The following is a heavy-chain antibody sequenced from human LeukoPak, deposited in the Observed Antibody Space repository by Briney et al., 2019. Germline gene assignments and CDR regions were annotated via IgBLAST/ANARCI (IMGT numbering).Heavy chain of an antibody. CDR3: ATEGGWGQTDYGDNVY. D-gene: IGHD4-17*01. Sequence: VASVKVSCKASGYTFTNYGITWVRHAPGQRLEWRGWISPYKGNTNYAQNLQGRVTMTTDTSTSTAYMEVRSLRSDDTAVYYCATEGGWGQTDYGDNVYWGQGTLVTVSS. V-gene: IGHV1-18*01. CDR1: GYTFTNYG. J-gene: IGHJ4*02. CDR2: ISPYKGNT.